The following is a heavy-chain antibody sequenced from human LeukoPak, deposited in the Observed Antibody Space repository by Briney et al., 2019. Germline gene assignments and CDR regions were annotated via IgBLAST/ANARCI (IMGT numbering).Heavy chain of an antibody. V-gene: IGHV3-64D*09. CDR2: IGSNGDST. D-gene: IGHD1-7*01. CDR3: VKGKFNWNYDAFDI. CDR1: GFTFSSYA. J-gene: IGHJ3*02. Sequence: PGGSLRLSCAASGFTFSSYAMSWVRQAPGKGPEYVSGIGSNGDSTYYADSVKGRFTISRDNSKNMLYLQMSSLRPDDTALYYCVKGKFNWNYDAFDIWGQGTMVTVSS.